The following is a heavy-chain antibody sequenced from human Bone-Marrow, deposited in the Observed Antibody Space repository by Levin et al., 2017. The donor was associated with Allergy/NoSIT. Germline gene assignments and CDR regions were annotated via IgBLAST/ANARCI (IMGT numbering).Heavy chain of an antibody. CDR2: INHSGST. J-gene: IGHJ6*02. CDR1: GGSFSGYY. CDR3: ARGPYYGMDV. Sequence: ESLKISCAVYGGSFSGYYWSWIRQPPGKGLEWIGEINHSGSTNYNPSLKSRVTISVDTSKNQFSLKLSSVTAADTAVYYCARGPYYGMDVWGQGTTVTVSS. V-gene: IGHV4-34*01.